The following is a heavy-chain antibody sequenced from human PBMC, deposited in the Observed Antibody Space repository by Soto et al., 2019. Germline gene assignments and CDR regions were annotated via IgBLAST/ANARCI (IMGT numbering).Heavy chain of an antibody. CDR1: GYTFTSYD. CDR2: MNPNSGNT. Sequence: GASVKVSCKASGYTFTSYDINWVRQATGQGLEWMGWMNPNSGNTGYAQKFQGRVTMTRNTSISTAYMELSSLRSEDTAVYYCAREYSSSWYRYFDYWGQGTLVTVSS. V-gene: IGHV1-8*01. CDR3: AREYSSSWYRYFDY. D-gene: IGHD6-13*01. J-gene: IGHJ4*02.